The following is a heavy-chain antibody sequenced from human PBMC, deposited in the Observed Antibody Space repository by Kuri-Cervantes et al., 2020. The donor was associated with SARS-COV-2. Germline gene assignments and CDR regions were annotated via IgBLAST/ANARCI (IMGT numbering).Heavy chain of an antibody. V-gene: IGHV3-43D*03. CDR3: ARCRGGYYGSSGFYDGDAFDI. CDR1: GFTFDDSA. CDR2: ISWDGGST. J-gene: IGHJ3*02. D-gene: IGHD3-22*01. Sequence: GESMKISCASSGFTFDDSAMHWVRQAPGKGLEWVSLISWDGGSTYYADSVKGRFTISRDNSKNTLYLHMNSLRAEETAVYYCARCRGGYYGSSGFYDGDAFDIWGQWTMVTVSS.